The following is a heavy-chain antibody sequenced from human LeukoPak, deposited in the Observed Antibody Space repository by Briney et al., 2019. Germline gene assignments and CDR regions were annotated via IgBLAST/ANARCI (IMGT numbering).Heavy chain of an antibody. J-gene: IGHJ4*02. CDR3: ARVFPPSCPFVCPYDSSGILDY. D-gene: IGHD3-22*01. CDR2: MNPNTGNT. CDR1: GYTFTSYD. V-gene: IGHV1-8*01. Sequence: GASVKVSCKASGYTFTSYDINWVRQATGQGLEWMGWMNPNTGNTGYAQKFQGRVTMTTDTSTSTAYMELRSLRSDDTAVYYCARVFPPSCPFVCPYDSSGILDYWGQGTLVTVSS.